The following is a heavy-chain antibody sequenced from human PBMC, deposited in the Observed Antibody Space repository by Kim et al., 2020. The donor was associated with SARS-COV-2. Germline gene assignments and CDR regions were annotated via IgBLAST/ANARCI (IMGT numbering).Heavy chain of an antibody. J-gene: IGHJ5*02. CDR1: GGSISSSNW. CDR2: IYHSGST. CDR3: ARLGSSWLRSSNWFDP. D-gene: IGHD6-13*01. V-gene: IGHV4-4*02. Sequence: SETLSLTCAVSGGSISSSNWWSWVRQPPGKGLEWIGEIYHSGSTNYNPSLKSRVTISVDKSKNQFSLKLSSVTAADTAVYYCARLGSSWLRSSNWFDPWGQGTLVTVSS.